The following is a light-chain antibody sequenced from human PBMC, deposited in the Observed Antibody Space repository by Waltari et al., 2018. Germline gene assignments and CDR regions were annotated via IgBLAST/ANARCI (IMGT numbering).Light chain of an antibody. CDR3: CSYNDGPYV. CDR2: EVT. J-gene: IGLJ1*01. Sequence: QSALTQPASVSGSPGQSITISCTGPSSDVGTYNLVSWYQQHPGKAPKLMIYEVTKRPSGVSSRCSASRSGNTASLTISGLQAEDEADYYCCSYNDGPYVFGTGTKVTVL. V-gene: IGLV2-23*02. CDR1: SSDVGTYNL.